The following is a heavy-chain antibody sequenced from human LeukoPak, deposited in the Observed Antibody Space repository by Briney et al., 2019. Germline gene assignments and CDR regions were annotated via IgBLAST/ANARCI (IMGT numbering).Heavy chain of an antibody. J-gene: IGHJ6*03. CDR3: AILYSSSTYYYYYYMDV. D-gene: IGHD6-6*01. CDR2: IIPIFGTA. Sequence: SVKVSCKSSGGTFSSYAISWVRQAPGQGLEWMGGIIPIFGTANYAQKFQGRVTITADESTSTAYMELSSLRSEDTAVYYCAILYSSSTYYYYYYMDVWGKGTTVTVSS. CDR1: GGTFSSYA. V-gene: IGHV1-69*01.